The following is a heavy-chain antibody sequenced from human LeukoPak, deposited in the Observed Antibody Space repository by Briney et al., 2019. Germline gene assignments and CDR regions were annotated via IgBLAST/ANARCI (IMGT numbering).Heavy chain of an antibody. V-gene: IGHV3-15*01. CDR3: TPHFNYYDSSGYYFDY. CDR1: GFTFSNAW. J-gene: IGHJ4*02. D-gene: IGHD3-22*01. Sequence: PGGSLRLSCAASGFTFSNAWMSWVRQAPGKGLEWVGRIKSKTDGGTTDYAAPVEGRFTISRDDSKNTLYLQMNSLKTEDTAVYYCTPHFNYYDSSGYYFDYWGQGTLVTVSS. CDR2: IKSKTDGGTT.